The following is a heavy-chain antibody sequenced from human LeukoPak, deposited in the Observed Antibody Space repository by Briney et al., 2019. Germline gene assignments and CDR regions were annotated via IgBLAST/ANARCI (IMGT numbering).Heavy chain of an antibody. D-gene: IGHD3-22*01. J-gene: IGHJ2*01. CDR1: GFTSSSYW. CDR2: INQDGSEM. V-gene: IGHV3-7*01. CDR3: ARDEGGMIGVRMTNWCFDL. Sequence: RGCLRLSCAVSGFTSSSYWMSWVRQAPGKGLEWLANINQDGSEMYYVDSVKGRFTISRDNGKNSLYLQINSLRGDDTAVYYCARDEGGMIGVRMTNWCFDLWGRGTLVTVSS.